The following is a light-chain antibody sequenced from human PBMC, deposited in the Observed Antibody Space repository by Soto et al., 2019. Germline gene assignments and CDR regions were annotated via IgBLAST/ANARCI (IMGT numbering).Light chain of an antibody. Sequence: EIVLTQSPGTLSLSPGERATLSCRASQSVTSTFLAWYLQKPGQAPRLLIYGASSRAAGIPDRFSGSGSGTDFTLTISRLEPEDFAVYYCQQYVRSPWTFGQGTKVEIK. CDR1: QSVTSTF. CDR2: GAS. J-gene: IGKJ1*01. CDR3: QQYVRSPWT. V-gene: IGKV3-20*01.